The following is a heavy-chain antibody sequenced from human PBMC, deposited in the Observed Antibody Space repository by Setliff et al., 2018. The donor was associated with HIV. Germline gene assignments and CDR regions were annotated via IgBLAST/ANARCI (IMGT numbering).Heavy chain of an antibody. CDR2: INHSGST. D-gene: IGHD5-12*01. CDR1: GYSISSGYY. CDR3: ASDISPDDGYNRLHYFDY. J-gene: IGHJ4*02. V-gene: IGHV4-38-2*02. Sequence: SETLSLTCTVSGYSISSGYYWGWIRQPPGKGLEWIGGINHSGSTNYNPSLKSRVTISVDTSKNQFSLRLNSVTAADTAVYYCASDISPDDGYNRLHYFDYWGQGTLVTVSS.